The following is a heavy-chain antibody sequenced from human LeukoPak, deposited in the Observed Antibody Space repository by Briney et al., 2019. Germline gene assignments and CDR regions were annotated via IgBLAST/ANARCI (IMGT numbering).Heavy chain of an antibody. Sequence: GGSLRLSCVVSGFTFSRYWMSWVRQAPGKGLEWVASIKQDGDEKYYVDSVKGRFTISRDNAKKSLYLQMNSLRAEDTAAYYCASHDYGDYASFDYWGQGTLVTVSS. D-gene: IGHD4-17*01. V-gene: IGHV3-7*03. CDR3: ASHDYGDYASFDY. J-gene: IGHJ4*02. CDR1: GFTFSRYW. CDR2: IKQDGDEK.